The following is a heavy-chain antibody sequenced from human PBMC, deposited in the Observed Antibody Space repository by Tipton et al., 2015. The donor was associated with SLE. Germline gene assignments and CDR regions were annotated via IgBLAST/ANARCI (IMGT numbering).Heavy chain of an antibody. V-gene: IGHV4-34*01. CDR2: INHSGST. CDR3: ARLHWYYYDSSGADY. CDR1: GGSFSGYY. Sequence: LRLSCAVYGGSFSGYYWSWIRQPPGKGLEWIGEINHSGSTNYNPSLKSRVTISVDTSKNQFSLKLSSVTAADTAVYYCARLHWYYYDSSGADYWGQGTLVTVSS. J-gene: IGHJ4*02. D-gene: IGHD3-22*01.